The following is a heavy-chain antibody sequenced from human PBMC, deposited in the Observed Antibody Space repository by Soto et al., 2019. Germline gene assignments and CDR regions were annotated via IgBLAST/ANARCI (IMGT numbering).Heavy chain of an antibody. CDR1: GGTFSSYA. D-gene: IGHD3-22*01. CDR2: VIPIFGTA. V-gene: IGHV1-69*06. J-gene: IGHJ5*02. CDR3: ARGDYYYDSSGYYLNWFDP. Sequence: ASVKVSCKASGGTFSSYAISWVRQAPGQGLEWMGGVIPIFGTANYAQKFQGRVTITADKSTSTAYMELSSLRSEDTAVYYCARGDYYYDSSGYYLNWFDPWGQGTLVTVSS.